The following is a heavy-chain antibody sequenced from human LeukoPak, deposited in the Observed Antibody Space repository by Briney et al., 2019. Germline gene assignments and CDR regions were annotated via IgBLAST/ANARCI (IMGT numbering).Heavy chain of an antibody. CDR3: ARVNGAAAGEYYYYYGMDV. V-gene: IGHV3-66*01. CDR2: IYSGGST. Sequence: GGSLRLSCAASGFTVSSNHMSWVRQAPGKGLEWVSVIYSGGSTYYADSVKGRFTISRDNSKNTLYLQMNSLRAEDTAVYYCARVNGAAAGEYYYYYGMDVWGQGTTVTVSS. J-gene: IGHJ6*02. CDR1: GFTVSSNH. D-gene: IGHD6-13*01.